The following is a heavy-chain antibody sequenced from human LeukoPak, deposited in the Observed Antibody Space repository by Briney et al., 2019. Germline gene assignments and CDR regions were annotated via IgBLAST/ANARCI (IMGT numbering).Heavy chain of an antibody. CDR3: ARPPYYDFWNGYYPDY. Sequence: GESLKISCKGSGYSFTNYWIGWVRQMPGKGLEWMGLIYPGDSDTRYSPSFQGQVTLLVDTSISTAYLQWSSLKASDTAMYYCARPPYYDFWNGYYPDYWGQGTLVTVSS. D-gene: IGHD3-3*01. CDR1: GYSFTNYW. V-gene: IGHV5-51*01. CDR2: IYPGDSDT. J-gene: IGHJ4*02.